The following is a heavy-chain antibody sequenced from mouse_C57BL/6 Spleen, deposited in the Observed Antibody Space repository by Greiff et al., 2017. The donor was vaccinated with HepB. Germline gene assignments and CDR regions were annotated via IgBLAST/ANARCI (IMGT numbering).Heavy chain of an antibody. J-gene: IGHJ2*01. CDR1: GYTFTSYW. V-gene: IGHV1-52*01. CDR3: ARSEGYYGSYYFDY. CDR2: IDPSDSET. Sequence: VQLQQPGAELVRPGSSVKLSCKASGYTFTSYWMHWVKQRPIQGLEWIGNIDPSDSETHYNQKFKDKATLTVDKSSSTAYMQLSSLTSEDSAVYYCARSEGYYGSYYFDYWGQGTTLTVSS. D-gene: IGHD1-1*01.